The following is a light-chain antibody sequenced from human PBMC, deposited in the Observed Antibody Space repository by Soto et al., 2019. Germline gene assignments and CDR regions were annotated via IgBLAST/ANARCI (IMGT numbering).Light chain of an antibody. CDR2: LEGSGSY. CDR1: SGHSSYI. CDR3: ETWDSNTHTV. J-gene: IGLJ3*02. Sequence: QLVLTQSSSASASLGSSVKLTCTLSSGHSSYIIAWHQQQPGKAPRYLMKLEGSGSYNKGSGVPDRFSGSSSGADRYLTISILQCEDEADYYCETWDSNTHTVFGGGTKLTVL. V-gene: IGLV4-60*02.